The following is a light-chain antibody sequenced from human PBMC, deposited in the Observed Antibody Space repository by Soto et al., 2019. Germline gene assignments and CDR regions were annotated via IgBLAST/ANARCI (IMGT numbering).Light chain of an antibody. CDR3: QQRSNWPPYT. J-gene: IGKJ2*01. Sequence: DIGLTQSPGTLSLSPGERVTISCRASQSVSSSYLAWYQQKPGQAPRLLIYGASSRATGIPDRFSGSGSGTDFTLTISRLEPEDFAVYYCQQRSNWPPYTFGQGTKVDIK. CDR2: GAS. CDR1: QSVSSSY. V-gene: IGKV3D-20*02.